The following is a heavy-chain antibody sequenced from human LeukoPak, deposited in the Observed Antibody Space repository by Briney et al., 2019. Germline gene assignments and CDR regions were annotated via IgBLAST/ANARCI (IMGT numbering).Heavy chain of an antibody. CDR3: ARRGGYRYGYFDY. D-gene: IGHD5-18*01. Sequence: HGESLKISCKGSGYSFTSYWIGWVRQMPGKGLEWMGIIYPGDSDTRYRLSFQGQVTISADKSISTAYLQWSSLKASDTAMYYCARRGGYRYGYFDYWGQGTLVTVSS. J-gene: IGHJ4*02. CDR1: GYSFTSYW. V-gene: IGHV5-51*01. CDR2: IYPGDSDT.